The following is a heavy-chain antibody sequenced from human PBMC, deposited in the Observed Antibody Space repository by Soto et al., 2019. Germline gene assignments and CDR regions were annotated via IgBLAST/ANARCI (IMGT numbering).Heavy chain of an antibody. CDR3: ARSTYCTNRVCYDY. CDR2: IYYSGST. V-gene: IGHV4-59*01. J-gene: IGHJ4*02. Sequence: SETLSLTCTVSGGSISSYYWSWIRQPPGKGLEWIGYIYYSGSTNYNPSLKSRVTISVDTSKNQFSLKLSSVTAADTAVYYCARSTYCTNRVCYDYWSQGTLVTVSS. CDR1: GGSISSYY. D-gene: IGHD2-8*01.